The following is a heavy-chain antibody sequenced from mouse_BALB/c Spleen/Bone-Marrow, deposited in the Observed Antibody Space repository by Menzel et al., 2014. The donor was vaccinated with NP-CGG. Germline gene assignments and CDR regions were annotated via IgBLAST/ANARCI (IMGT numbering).Heavy chain of an antibody. D-gene: IGHD2-10*02. Sequence: VQLVESGAELVRPGSSVKISCKASGYPFSSYWMNWVKQRPGQGLEWIGQIYPGDGETNYNGKFKGNATLTADKSSSTAYMQLISLTSEDSAVYFCARKYGDYWGQGTTLSLSS. V-gene: IGHV1-80*01. CDR3: ARKYGDY. CDR2: IYPGDGET. CDR1: GYPFSSYW. J-gene: IGHJ2*01.